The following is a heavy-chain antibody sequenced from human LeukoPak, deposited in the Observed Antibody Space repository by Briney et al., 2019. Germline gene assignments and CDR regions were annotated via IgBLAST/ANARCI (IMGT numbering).Heavy chain of an antibody. D-gene: IGHD1-7*01. CDR1: GFTFSSYA. Sequence: PGGSLRLSCTASGFTFSSYAIHWARQAPGKGLEWVAVISIDGNNKFFADSVKGRFTISRDNSKNTVYLQMNSLRGEDTAVYYCARGVGNWNYDSWGLGTLVTVSS. CDR3: ARGVGNWNYDS. V-gene: IGHV3-30-3*01. CDR2: ISIDGNNK. J-gene: IGHJ5*01.